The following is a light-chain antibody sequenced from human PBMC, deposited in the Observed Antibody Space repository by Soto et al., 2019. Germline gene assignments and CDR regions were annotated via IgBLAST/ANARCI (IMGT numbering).Light chain of an antibody. J-gene: IGKJ1*01. CDR1: QSISSSY. CDR3: QQYGKT. CDR2: AAS. Sequence: IVLTQSPGTLSLSPGERATLSCRASQSISSSYLAWYQQKPGQAPRLLIYAASSRATGIPDRFSGRGSGTDFTLTISRLEPEDFAVYYCQQYGKTFGQGTKVEIK. V-gene: IGKV3-20*01.